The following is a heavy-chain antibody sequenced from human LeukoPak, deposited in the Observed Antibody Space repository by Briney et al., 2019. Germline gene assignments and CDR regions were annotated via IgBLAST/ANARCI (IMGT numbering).Heavy chain of an antibody. CDR2: IYYSGST. Sequence: SETLSLTCTVSGGSISSSSYYWGWIRQPPGKGLEWIGSIYYSGSTNYNPSLKSRVTISVDTSKNQFSLKLSSVTAADTAVYYCATIRNYYGSGSYYSPNWYFDLWGRGTLVTVSS. CDR1: GGSISSSSYY. V-gene: IGHV4-39*01. CDR3: ATIRNYYGSGSYYSPNWYFDL. D-gene: IGHD3-10*01. J-gene: IGHJ2*01.